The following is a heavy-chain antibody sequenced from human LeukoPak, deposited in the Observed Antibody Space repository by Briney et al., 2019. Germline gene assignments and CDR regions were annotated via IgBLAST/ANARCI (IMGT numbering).Heavy chain of an antibody. J-gene: IGHJ4*02. D-gene: IGHD4-17*01. CDR1: GFTFSSYS. V-gene: IGHV3-21*01. Sequence: GGSLRLSCAASGFTFSSYSMNWVRQAPGKGLEWVSSISSSSSYIYYADSVMGRFTISRDNAKNTLYLQMNSLRAEDTAVYYCARDSPHDYGDYVVDYWGQGTLVTVSS. CDR2: ISSSSSYI. CDR3: ARDSPHDYGDYVVDY.